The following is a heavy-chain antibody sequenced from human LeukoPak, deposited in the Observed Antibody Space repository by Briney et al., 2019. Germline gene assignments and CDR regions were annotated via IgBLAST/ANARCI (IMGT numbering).Heavy chain of an antibody. D-gene: IGHD4-17*01. V-gene: IGHV4-4*07. Sequence: SETLSLTCTVSGGSISSYYWSWLRQPAGKGLEWIGRIYTSGSTNYNPSLKSRVTMSVDTSKNQFSLKLSTVTAADTAVYYCARDWTTGTLDYWGQGTLVTVSS. CDR2: IYTSGST. CDR1: GGSISSYY. CDR3: ARDWTTGTLDY. J-gene: IGHJ4*02.